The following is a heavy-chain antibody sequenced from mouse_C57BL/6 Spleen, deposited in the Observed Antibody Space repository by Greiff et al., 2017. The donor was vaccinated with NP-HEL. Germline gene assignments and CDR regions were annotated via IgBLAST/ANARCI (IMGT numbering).Heavy chain of an antibody. CDR1: GYTFTSYG. J-gene: IGHJ2*01. CDR2: IYPRSGNT. CDR3: ARERGDYYGSSLDY. D-gene: IGHD1-1*01. V-gene: IGHV1-81*01. Sequence: VKLQESGAELARPGASVKLSCKASGYTFTSYGISWVKQRTGQGLEWIGEIYPRSGNTYYNEKFKGKATLTADKSSSTAYMELRSLTSEDSAVYFCARERGDYYGSSLDYWGQGTTLTVSS.